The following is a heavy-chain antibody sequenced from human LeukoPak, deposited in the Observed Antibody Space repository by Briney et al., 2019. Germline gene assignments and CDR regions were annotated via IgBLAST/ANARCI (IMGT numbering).Heavy chain of an antibody. V-gene: IGHV3-53*01. J-gene: IGHJ4*02. Sequence: TGGSLRLSCAASGFIVSSNYMNWVRQAPGKGLEWVSVIYSGGSTYYADSVKGRFTISRDNSMNTLFLQMNSLRAGDTAEYYCARGDDYGGAWYYFDYWGQGTLVTVSS. CDR1: GFIVSSNY. D-gene: IGHD4-23*01. CDR2: IYSGGST. CDR3: ARGDDYGGAWYYFDY.